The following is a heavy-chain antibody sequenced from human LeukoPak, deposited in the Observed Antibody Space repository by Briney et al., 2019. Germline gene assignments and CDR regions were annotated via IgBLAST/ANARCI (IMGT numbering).Heavy chain of an antibody. CDR3: AGGGFYYFWGVYYQNCFAP. CDR1: GGSISSSSYY. CDR2: IYYSGST. J-gene: IGHJ5*02. V-gene: IGHV4-39*07. Sequence: PSETLSLTCTVSGGSISSSSYYWGWIRQPPGKGLEWIGSIYYSGSTYYNPSLKSRVTISVDTSKNQFSLKLSSVTAADTAVYYCAGGGFYYFWGVYYQNCFAPGGRGTWVPVPS. D-gene: IGHD3-3*01.